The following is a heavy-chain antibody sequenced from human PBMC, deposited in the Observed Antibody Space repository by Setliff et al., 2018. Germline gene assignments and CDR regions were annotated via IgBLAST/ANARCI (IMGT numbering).Heavy chain of an antibody. D-gene: IGHD3-3*01. J-gene: IGHJ5*02. CDR3: SRDVYDFRTGQADP. Sequence: PGGSLRLSCAASGFTLRNSGMHWVRQAPGRGLEWVTFISYDGFKIYYAESVKGRFTISRDISTNTLFLEIDSLRSEDTAVYYCSRDVYDFRTGQADPWGQGTLVTVSS. V-gene: IGHV3-30*03. CDR2: ISYDGFKI. CDR1: GFTLRNSG.